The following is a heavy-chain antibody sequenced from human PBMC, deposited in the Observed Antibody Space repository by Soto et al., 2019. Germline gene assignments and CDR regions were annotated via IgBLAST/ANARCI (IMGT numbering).Heavy chain of an antibody. CDR1: GYTFTGYY. V-gene: IGHV1-2*04. D-gene: IGHD2-15*01. CDR3: ARERQELLLDGMDV. Sequence: ASVKVSCKASGYTFTGYYMHWVRQAPGQGLEWMGWINPNSGGTNYAQKFQGWVTMTRDTSISTAYMELSRLRSDDTAVYYCARERQELLLDGMDVWGQGTTVTVSS. CDR2: INPNSGGT. J-gene: IGHJ6*02.